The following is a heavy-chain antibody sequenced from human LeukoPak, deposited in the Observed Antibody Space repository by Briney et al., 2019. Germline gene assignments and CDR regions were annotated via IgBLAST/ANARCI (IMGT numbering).Heavy chain of an antibody. Sequence: SETLSLTCAVYGGSFSGYYWSWIRQPPGKGLEWIGEINHSGSTNYNPSLKSRVTISVDTSKNQFSLKLSSVTAADTAVYYCARVRIRALGYCSSTSCQGRGFDPWGQGTLVTVSS. CDR2: INHSGST. CDR1: GGSFSGYY. CDR3: ARVRIRALGYCSSTSCQGRGFDP. J-gene: IGHJ5*02. D-gene: IGHD2-2*01. V-gene: IGHV4-34*01.